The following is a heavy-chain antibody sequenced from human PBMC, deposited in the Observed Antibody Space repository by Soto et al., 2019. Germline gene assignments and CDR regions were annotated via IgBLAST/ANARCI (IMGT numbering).Heavy chain of an antibody. V-gene: IGHV1-69*13. J-gene: IGHJ5*02. CDR2: IIPIFGTA. CDR1: GGTFGSYA. CDR3: ARDAANWNFRNWFDP. Sequence: SVKVSCKASGGTFGSYAISWVRQAPGQGLEWMGGIIPIFGTANYAQKFQGRVTITADESTSTAYMELSSLRSEDTAVYYCARDAANWNFRNWFDPWGQGTLVTVSS. D-gene: IGHD1-7*01.